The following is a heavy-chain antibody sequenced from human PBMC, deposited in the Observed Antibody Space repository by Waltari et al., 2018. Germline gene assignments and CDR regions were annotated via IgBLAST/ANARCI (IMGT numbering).Heavy chain of an antibody. Sequence: VQVLVDGGGGGQAGGSLRRSCAAFGFIFSSHGMHWVRQIPGKGLEWVGFISFDGKKIFDADSVRGRFSISRDNSDNMVFLQMNSLRPEDSGVYYCAKDGDYSLTEYDAFDVWGQGTVV. D-gene: IGHD4-17*01. CDR2: ISFDGKKI. J-gene: IGHJ3*01. CDR1: GFIFSSHG. V-gene: IGHV3-30*02. CDR3: AKDGDYSLTEYDAFDV.